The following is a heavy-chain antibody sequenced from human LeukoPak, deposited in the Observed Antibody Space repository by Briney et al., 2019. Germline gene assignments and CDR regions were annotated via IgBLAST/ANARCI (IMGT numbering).Heavy chain of an antibody. CDR2: IYPGDSDT. CDR3: ARRRGALDY. Sequence: GESLTISCQASGYNFATYWIGWVRQMPGKGLEWMGIIYPGDSDTTYNPPFQGQVTISANKSISTAYLQWRSLNASDTAMYYCARRRGALDYWGQGTLVTVSS. D-gene: IGHD3-10*01. V-gene: IGHV5-51*01. J-gene: IGHJ4*02. CDR1: GYNFATYW.